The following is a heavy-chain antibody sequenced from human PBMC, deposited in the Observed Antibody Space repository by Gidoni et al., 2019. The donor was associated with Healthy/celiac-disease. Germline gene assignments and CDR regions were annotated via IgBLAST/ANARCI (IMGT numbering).Heavy chain of an antibody. J-gene: IGHJ6*02. CDR1: GGTFSSYT. Sequence: QVQLVQSGAEVKKPGSSVKVSCKASGGTFSSYTISWVRQAPGQGLEWMGRIIPILGIANYAQKFQGRVTITADKSTSTAYMELSSLRSEDTAVYYCASFKAVGSSWESASYGMDVWGQGTTVTVSS. CDR3: ASFKAVGSSWESASYGMDV. D-gene: IGHD6-13*01. CDR2: IIPILGIA. V-gene: IGHV1-69*02.